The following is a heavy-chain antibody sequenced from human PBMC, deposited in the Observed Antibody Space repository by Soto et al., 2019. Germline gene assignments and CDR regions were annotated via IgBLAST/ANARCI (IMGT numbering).Heavy chain of an antibody. J-gene: IGHJ4*02. V-gene: IGHV3-23*01. CDR2: IIGAGDDT. Sequence: AGCLRLSCAASGFMFINYAMARARPAPGKGLEWISAIIGAGDDTFHADSVKGRLTISRDNSKNTLFLQMNSLRADDTALYYCAKGSATSRPYYFDYWGQGPRVTVSS. CDR3: AKGSATSRPYYFDY. CDR1: GFMFINYA.